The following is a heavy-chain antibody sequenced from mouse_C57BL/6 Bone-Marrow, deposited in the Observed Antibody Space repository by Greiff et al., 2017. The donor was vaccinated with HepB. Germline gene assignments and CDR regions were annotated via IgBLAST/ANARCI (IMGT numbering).Heavy chain of an antibody. CDR2: IYPGDGDT. CDR3: ARLYYYGSIMDY. CDR1: GYAFSSYW. J-gene: IGHJ4*01. V-gene: IGHV1-80*01. D-gene: IGHD1-1*01. Sequence: QVQLQQSGAELVKPGASVKISCKASGYAFSSYWMNWVKQRPGKGLEWIGQIYPGDGDTNYNGKFKGKATLTADKSSSTAYMQLSSLTSEDSAVYFCARLYYYGSIMDYWGQGTSVTVSS.